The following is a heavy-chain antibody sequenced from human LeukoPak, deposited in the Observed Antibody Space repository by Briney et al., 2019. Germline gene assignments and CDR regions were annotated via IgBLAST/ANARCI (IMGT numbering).Heavy chain of an antibody. D-gene: IGHD3-22*01. CDR3: ASVYDSSGYYPF. Sequence: SETLSLTCAVSGGSISSGGYSWSWIRQPPGKGLEWIGYIYHSGSTYYNPSLKSRVTISVDRSKNQFSLKLSSVTAADTAVYYCASVYDSSGYYPFWGQGTLVTVSS. CDR1: GGSISSGGYS. CDR2: IYHSGST. J-gene: IGHJ4*02. V-gene: IGHV4-30-2*01.